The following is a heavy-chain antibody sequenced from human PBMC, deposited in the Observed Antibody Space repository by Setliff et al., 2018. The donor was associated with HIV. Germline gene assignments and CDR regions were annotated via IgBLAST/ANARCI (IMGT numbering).Heavy chain of an antibody. CDR2: IHFSGST. J-gene: IGHJ5*01. V-gene: IGHV4-39*01. CDR3: ARTTYSGSYFNDS. Sequence: SETLSLTCTVSGGSISSSTYYWGWIRQPPGKGLEWIGNIHFSGSTYYNPSLKSRVTVSVDPSKNQFSLKLSSVTAADTAVYYYARTTYSGSYFNDSWGQGTLVTVSS. CDR1: GGSISSSTYY. D-gene: IGHD1-26*01.